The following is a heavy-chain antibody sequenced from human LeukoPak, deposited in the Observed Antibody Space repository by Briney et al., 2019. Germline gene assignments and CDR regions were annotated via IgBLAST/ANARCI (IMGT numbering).Heavy chain of an antibody. CDR2: IIPIFGTA. Sequence: SVKVSCKASGGTFSSYAISWVRQAPGQGLEWMGGIIPIFGTANYAQKFQGRVTITADESTSTAYMELSSLRSEDTAVYYCASAKLGIYAFDIWGQGTMVTVSS. J-gene: IGHJ3*02. CDR1: GGTFSSYA. D-gene: IGHD7-27*01. V-gene: IGHV1-69*13. CDR3: ASAKLGIYAFDI.